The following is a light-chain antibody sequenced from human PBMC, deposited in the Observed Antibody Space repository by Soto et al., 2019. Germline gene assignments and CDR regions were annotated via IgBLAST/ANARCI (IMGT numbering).Light chain of an antibody. Sequence: QSALTQPASVSGSPGQSITISCTGTSSDVGTYILVSWYQQHPGQAPKLMIYEARKRPSGVSNRFSGSMSGNTASLTISGLQAEDEADYYCCSYAGSSPVLFGGGTKVTVL. CDR2: EAR. J-gene: IGLJ2*01. CDR1: SSDVGTYIL. CDR3: CSYAGSSPVL. V-gene: IGLV2-23*01.